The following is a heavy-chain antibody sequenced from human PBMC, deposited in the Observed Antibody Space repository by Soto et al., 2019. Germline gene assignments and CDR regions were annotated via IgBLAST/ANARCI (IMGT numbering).Heavy chain of an antibody. D-gene: IGHD2-2*02. V-gene: IGHV3-33*01. J-gene: IGHJ6*02. CDR3: ARVRGYCSSTSCYKFTRYGMDV. CDR1: GFTFSSYG. Sequence: GGSLRLSCAASGFTFSSYGMHWVRQAPGKGLEWVAVIWYDGSNKYYADSVKGRFTISRDNSKNTLYLQMNSLRAEDTAVYYCARVRGYCSSTSCYKFTRYGMDVWGQGTTVTVSS. CDR2: IWYDGSNK.